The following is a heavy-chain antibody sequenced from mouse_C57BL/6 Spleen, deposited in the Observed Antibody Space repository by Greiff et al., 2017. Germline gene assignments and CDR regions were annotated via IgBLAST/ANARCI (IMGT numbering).Heavy chain of an antibody. CDR2: LRSKSNNYAT. V-gene: IGHV10-1*01. CDR1: GFSFNTYA. D-gene: IGHD1-1*01. CDR3: VRHETTVVEGDAMDY. J-gene: IGHJ4*01. Sequence: DVTLVESGGGLVQPKGSLKLSCAASGFSFNTYAMNWVRQAPGKGLEWVARLRSKSNNYATYYAASVKDRFTISRADSESMLYLQMNNLKTEDTAIYYCVRHETTVVEGDAMDYWGQGTSVTVSS.